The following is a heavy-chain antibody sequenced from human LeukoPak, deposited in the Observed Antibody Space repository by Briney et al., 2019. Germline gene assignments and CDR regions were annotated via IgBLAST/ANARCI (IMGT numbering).Heavy chain of an antibody. J-gene: IGHJ4*02. CDR2: ISGSGDST. Sequence: GSLRLSCAASGFTFSSYAMSWVRQAPGKGLEWVSAISGSGDSTYYGDSVKGRFTISRDNSKNTLYLQMNSLRAEDTAVYYCAKTRPLDSSSWSHGDYWGQGALVTVSS. D-gene: IGHD6-13*01. CDR1: GFTFSSYA. V-gene: IGHV3-23*01. CDR3: AKTRPLDSSSWSHGDY.